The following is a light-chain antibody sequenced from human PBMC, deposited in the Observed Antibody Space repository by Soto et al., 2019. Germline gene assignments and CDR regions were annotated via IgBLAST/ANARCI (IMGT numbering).Light chain of an antibody. CDR1: QSISSY. J-gene: IGKJ1*01. V-gene: IGKV1-39*01. CDR2: AAS. Sequence: DIQMTQSPSSLSASVGDRVTITCGASQSISSYLNWYLQKPGKAPKLLIYAASNLQSGVPSRFSGSGSGTDFTLTISSLQPEDFATYFCQQSYSTPPWTFGQGTKVDIK. CDR3: QQSYSTPPWT.